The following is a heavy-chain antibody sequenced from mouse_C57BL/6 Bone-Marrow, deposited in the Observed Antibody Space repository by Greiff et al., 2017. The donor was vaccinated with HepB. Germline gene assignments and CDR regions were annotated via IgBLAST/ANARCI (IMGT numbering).Heavy chain of an antibody. Sequence: QVQLKESGPGILQPSQTLSLTCSFSGFSLSTFGMGVGWIRQPSGKGLEWLAHIWWDDDKYYNPALKSRLTISKDTSKNQVFLKIANVDTADTATYYCARIENYYGSSYGYFDVWGTGTTVTVSS. CDR3: ARIENYYGSSYGYFDV. CDR1: GFSLSTFGMG. CDR2: IWWDDDK. J-gene: IGHJ1*03. D-gene: IGHD1-1*01. V-gene: IGHV8-8*01.